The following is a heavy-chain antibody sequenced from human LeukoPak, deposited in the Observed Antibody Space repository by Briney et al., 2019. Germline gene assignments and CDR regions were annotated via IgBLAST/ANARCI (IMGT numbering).Heavy chain of an antibody. D-gene: IGHD6-13*01. CDR1: GFTFGDYA. J-gene: IGHJ4*02. CDR3: ARVWGQLVDF. CDR2: ITSSSSYT. Sequence: PGGSLRLSCTASGFTFGDYAMSWVRQAPGKGLEWVSSITSSSSYTYYADSVKGRFTISRDNAKNSLYLQMNSLRAEDTAVYYCARVWGQLVDFWGQGTLLTVSS. V-gene: IGHV3-21*01.